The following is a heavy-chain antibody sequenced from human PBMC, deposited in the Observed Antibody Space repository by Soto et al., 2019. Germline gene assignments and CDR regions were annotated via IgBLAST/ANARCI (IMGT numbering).Heavy chain of an antibody. CDR3: ARDTHGNSRSPNDAFDF. Sequence: GGSLRLSCAASGFTFSTYWIHWVRQVPGEGLVWVSRIKTDGSRASYADSVKGRFTISTDNAKNTVYLQMNSLRVEDTALYYCARDTHGNSRSPNDAFDFWGQGTMVTFS. J-gene: IGHJ3*01. CDR2: IKTDGSRA. CDR1: GFTFSTYW. V-gene: IGHV3-74*01. D-gene: IGHD4-17*01.